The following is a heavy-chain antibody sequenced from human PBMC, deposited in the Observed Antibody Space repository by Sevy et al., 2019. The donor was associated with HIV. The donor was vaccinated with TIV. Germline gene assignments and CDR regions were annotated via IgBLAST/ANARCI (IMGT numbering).Heavy chain of an antibody. V-gene: IGHV3-53*01. Sequence: GGSLRLSCAASGFTVSSNYMSWVRQAPGKGLEWVSVIYSGGSTYYEDAVKGRFTISRDNSKNTLYLQMNILRAEDTAVYYCATGGRGYDSSGYYFFARAFDIWGQGTMVTVSS. CDR3: ATGGRGYDSSGYYFFARAFDI. CDR1: GFTVSSNY. D-gene: IGHD3-22*01. J-gene: IGHJ3*02. CDR2: IYSGGST.